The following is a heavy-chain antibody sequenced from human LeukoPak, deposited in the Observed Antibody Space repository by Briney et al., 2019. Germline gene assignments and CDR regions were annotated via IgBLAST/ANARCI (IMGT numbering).Heavy chain of an antibody. CDR2: IYYSGST. D-gene: IGHD3-22*01. V-gene: IGHV4-31*03. J-gene: IGHJ4*02. CDR1: GGSISSGGYY. Sequence: SETLSLTCTVSGGSISSGGYYWSWIRQHPGKGLEWIAYIYYSGSTYYNPSLKSRVTISVDTSKNQFSLKLSSVTAADTAGYYCARAFKAHYYDSSGSEFDYWGQGTLVTVSS. CDR3: ARAFKAHYYDSSGSEFDY.